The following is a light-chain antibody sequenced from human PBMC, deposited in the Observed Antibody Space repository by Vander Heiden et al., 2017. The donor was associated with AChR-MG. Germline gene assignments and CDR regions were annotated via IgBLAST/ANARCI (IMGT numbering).Light chain of an antibody. Sequence: DIQMTQPPSSLSASVGDRVTITCRASQSISSYLNWYQQKPGKAPKLLIYAASSLQSGVPSRFSGSGSGTDFTLTISSLQPEDFATYYCQQSYSTFVTFGQGTKLEIK. V-gene: IGKV1-39*01. CDR3: QQSYSTFVT. CDR1: QSISSY. CDR2: AAS. J-gene: IGKJ2*01.